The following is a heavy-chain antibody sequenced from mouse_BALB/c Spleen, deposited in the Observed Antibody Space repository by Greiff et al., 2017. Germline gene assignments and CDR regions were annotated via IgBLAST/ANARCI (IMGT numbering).Heavy chain of an antibody. CDR3: ARRGYGYDY. J-gene: IGHJ2*01. Sequence: VKLMESGPELVKPGASVRISCKASGYTFTSYYIHWVKQRPGQGLEWIGWIYPGNVNTKYNEKFKGKATLTADKSSSTAYMQLSSLTSEDSAVYFCARRGYGYDYWGQGTTLTVSS. CDR1: GYTFTSYY. CDR2: IYPGNVNT. V-gene: IGHV1S56*01. D-gene: IGHD1-2*01.